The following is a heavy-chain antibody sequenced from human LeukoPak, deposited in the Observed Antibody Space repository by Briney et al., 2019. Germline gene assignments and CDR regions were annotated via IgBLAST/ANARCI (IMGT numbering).Heavy chain of an antibody. CDR2: INPSGGST. CDR3: ARGYYYDSSGYNPPGY. CDR1: GYTFTSYY. V-gene: IGHV1-46*01. Sequence: GASVKVSCKASGYTFTSYYMHWVRQAPGQGLEWMGIINPSGGSTSYAQKFQGRVTMTRDTSTSTVYMELSSLRSEDTAVYYCARGYYYDSSGYNPPGYWGQGTLVTVSS. D-gene: IGHD3-22*01. J-gene: IGHJ4*02.